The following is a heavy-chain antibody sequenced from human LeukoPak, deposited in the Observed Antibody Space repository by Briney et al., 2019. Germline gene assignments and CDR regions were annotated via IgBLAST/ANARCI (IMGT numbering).Heavy chain of an antibody. D-gene: IGHD3-10*01. J-gene: IGHJ4*02. CDR1: GFTFSDYY. Sequence: GGSLRLSCVASGFTFSDYYMSWIRQAPGKGLAWVSRINSDGSTTDYADSVKGRFTISRDNAKNTLYLQMSSLRAGDTAVYYCASSMLRGIGNYWGQGTLVTVSS. CDR3: ASSMLRGIGNY. CDR2: INSDGSTT. V-gene: IGHV3-74*01.